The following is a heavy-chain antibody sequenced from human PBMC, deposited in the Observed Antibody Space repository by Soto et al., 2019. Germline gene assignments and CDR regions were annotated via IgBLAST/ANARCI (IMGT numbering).Heavy chain of an antibody. V-gene: IGHV5-51*01. J-gene: IGHJ6*02. CDR2: IYPSDSDT. CDR1: GYTFTSYW. D-gene: IGHD5-18*01. CDR3: ASLRGYSYGSLMYYYGMDV. Sequence: GESLKISCKGSGYTFTSYWIGWVRQVPGKGLEWMGIIYPSDSDTRYSPSFQGQVTISADKSLSTTYLHWSSLKASDTAIYYCASLRGYSYGSLMYYYGMDVWGQGTTVTVSS.